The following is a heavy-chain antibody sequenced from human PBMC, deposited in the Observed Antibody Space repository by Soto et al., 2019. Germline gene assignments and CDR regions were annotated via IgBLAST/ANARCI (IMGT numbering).Heavy chain of an antibody. Sequence: QVQLQESGPGLVKPSQTLSLTCTVSGGSISSGGSYWSWIRQHPGKGLEWIAVINYSGSTYYNPSLKSRVTISVDTSKNQFSLKLSSVTAAGTAVYYCARGMDKSKLGYWGQGTLVTVSS. V-gene: IGHV4-31*03. CDR1: GGSISSGGSY. D-gene: IGHD2-8*01. CDR2: INYSGST. CDR3: ARGMDKSKLGY. J-gene: IGHJ4*02.